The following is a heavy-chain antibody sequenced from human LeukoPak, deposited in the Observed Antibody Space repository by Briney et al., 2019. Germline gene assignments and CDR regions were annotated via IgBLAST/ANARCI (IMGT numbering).Heavy chain of an antibody. CDR3: ARGGWDHKDAFDI. Sequence: ASVKVSCKASGYTFTDYYIHWVRLAPGQGLEWMGWISAYNGNTNYAQKLQGRVTMTTDTSTSTAYMELRSLRSDDTAVYYCARGGWDHKDAFDIWGQGTMVTVSS. D-gene: IGHD1-26*01. V-gene: IGHV1-18*04. CDR1: GYTFTDYY. CDR2: ISAYNGNT. J-gene: IGHJ3*02.